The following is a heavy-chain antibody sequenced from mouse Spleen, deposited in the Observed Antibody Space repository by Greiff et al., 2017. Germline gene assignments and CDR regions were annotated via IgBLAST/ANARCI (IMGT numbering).Heavy chain of an antibody. CDR2: ISNLAYSI. V-gene: IGHV5-15*01. J-gene: IGHJ2*01. CDR3: ARGNWDAYYFDY. D-gene: IGHD4-1*01. CDR1: GFTFSDYG. Sequence: EVKLVESGGGLVKPGGSLKLSCAASGFTFSDYGMAWVRQAPGKGPEWVAFISNLAYSIYYADTVTGRFTISRENAKNTLYLEMSSLRSEDTAMYYCARGNWDAYYFDYWGQGTTLTVSS.